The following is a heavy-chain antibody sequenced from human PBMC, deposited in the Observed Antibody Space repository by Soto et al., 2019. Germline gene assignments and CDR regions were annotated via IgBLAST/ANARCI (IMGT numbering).Heavy chain of an antibody. CDR2: ISDTGTGT. D-gene: IGHD4-4*01. V-gene: IGHV3-23*01. CDR3: AKKGSATVSSRVNY. Sequence: EVQLLESGGGLVQPGGSLRLSCEASGFVFSSYAMTWVRQAPGKGLEWVSSISDTGTGTFHADSVKGRFIISRDNSKNPIYLQMNNLRAEDTAVYYCAKKGSATVSSRVNYWGQGTLVTVSS. J-gene: IGHJ4*02. CDR1: GFVFSSYA.